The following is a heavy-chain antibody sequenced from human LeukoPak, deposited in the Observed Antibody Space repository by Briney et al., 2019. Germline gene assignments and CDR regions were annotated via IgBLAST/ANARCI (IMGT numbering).Heavy chain of an antibody. CDR2: INHSGST. CDR3: ARAFQSSYYGSGSERGNGGLSDYFDY. D-gene: IGHD3-10*01. Sequence: LRLSFAGSGFTFSSYRMNEVRQPPGKGLEWVGEINHSGSTNYNPSLKSRVTISVDTSKNQFSLKLSSVTAADTAVYYCARAFQSSYYGSGSERGNGGLSDYFDYWGQGTLVTVSS. CDR1: GFTFSSYR. V-gene: IGHV4-34*01. J-gene: IGHJ4*02.